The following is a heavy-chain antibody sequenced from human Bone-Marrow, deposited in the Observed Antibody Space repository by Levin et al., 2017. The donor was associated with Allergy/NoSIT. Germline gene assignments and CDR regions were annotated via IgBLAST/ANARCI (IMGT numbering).Heavy chain of an antibody. D-gene: IGHD4-23*01. Sequence: GGSLRLSCEASGFSFSDAWMSWVRQTPGKRLEWVGRIKRKSEGETTDYAAPVKGRFTISRDDSKNTMYLQMNSVKTEDTAVYYCLVATRPFWGQGTLVTVSS. J-gene: IGHJ4*02. V-gene: IGHV3-15*05. CDR3: LVATRPF. CDR1: GFSFSDAW. CDR2: IKRKSEGETT.